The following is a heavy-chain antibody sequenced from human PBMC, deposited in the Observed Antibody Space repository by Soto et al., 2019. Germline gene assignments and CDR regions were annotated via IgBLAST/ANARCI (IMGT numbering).Heavy chain of an antibody. V-gene: IGHV1-18*01. J-gene: IGHJ6*03. CDR2: ISAYNGNT. Sequence: QVQLVQSGAEVKKPGASVKVSCKASGYTFTSYGISWVRQAPGQGLEWMGWISAYNGNTNHAQKLKGRVTMTTDTSTSTAYMEVRSLRCDDTAVYFCARGWAGRHCSSTSCPPYCYSMDVWGKGTTVAVSS. CDR1: GYTFTSYG. D-gene: IGHD2-2*01. CDR3: ARGWAGRHCSSTSCPPYCYSMDV.